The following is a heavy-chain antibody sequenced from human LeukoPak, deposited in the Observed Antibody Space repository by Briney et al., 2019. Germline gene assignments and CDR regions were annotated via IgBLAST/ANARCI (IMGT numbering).Heavy chain of an antibody. Sequence: SETLSLTCTVSGYSISSGYYWGWIRQPPGKGLEWIGSIYHSGSTYYNPSLKSRVTISVDTSKNQFSLKLSSVTAADTAVYYCARPSPRGSYFQHWGQGTLVTVSS. CDR3: ARPSPRGSYFQH. J-gene: IGHJ1*01. CDR1: GYSISSGYY. CDR2: IYHSGST. V-gene: IGHV4-38-2*02. D-gene: IGHD3-10*01.